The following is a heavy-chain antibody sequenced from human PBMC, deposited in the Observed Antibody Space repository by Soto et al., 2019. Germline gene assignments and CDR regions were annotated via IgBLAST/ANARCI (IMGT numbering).Heavy chain of an antibody. D-gene: IGHD3-10*01. J-gene: IGHJ4*02. CDR3: AKDPDPSGRYYGPNDY. V-gene: IGHV3-23*01. CDR1: GFTFSSYA. Sequence: EVQLLESGGGLVQPGGSLRLSCAASGFTFSSYAMSWVRQAPGKGLEWVSAIIGSGGSTYYADSVKGRFTISRDNSKNTLYLQMNRLRAEDTAVYYCAKDPDPSGRYYGPNDYWGQGTLVTVSS. CDR2: IIGSGGST.